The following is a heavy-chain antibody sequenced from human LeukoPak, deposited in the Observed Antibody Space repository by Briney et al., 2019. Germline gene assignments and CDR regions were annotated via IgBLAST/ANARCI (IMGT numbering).Heavy chain of an antibody. J-gene: IGHJ4*02. D-gene: IGHD4-11*01. V-gene: IGHV4-38-2*02. CDR1: GYSISSGYY. CDR2: IYHSGST. CDR3: ARAKYSNCFDY. Sequence: SETLSLTCTVSGYSISSGYYWGWIRQPPGKGLEWIGSIYHSGSTYYNPPLKSRVTISVDTSKNQFSLKLSSVTAADTAVYYCARAKYSNCFDYWGQGTLVTVSS.